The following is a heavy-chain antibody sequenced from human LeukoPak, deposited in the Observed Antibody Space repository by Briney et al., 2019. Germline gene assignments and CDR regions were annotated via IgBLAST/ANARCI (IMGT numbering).Heavy chain of an antibody. V-gene: IGHV5-51*01. J-gene: IGHJ4*02. Sequence: GESLKISCKGSGYDFTTYWIGWVRQMPGKGLDWMGIIYPRDSDTRYSPSFQGQVTISADKSISTVYLQWSSLKASDAAMYYCAIRYSGSYNDYWGQGTLVTVSS. CDR2: IYPRDSDT. CDR3: AIRYSGSYNDY. CDR1: GYDFTTYW. D-gene: IGHD1-26*01.